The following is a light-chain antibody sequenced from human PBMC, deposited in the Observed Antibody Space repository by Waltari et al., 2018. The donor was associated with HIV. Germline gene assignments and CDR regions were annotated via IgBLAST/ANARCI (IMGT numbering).Light chain of an antibody. V-gene: IGLV1-40*01. Sequence: QSVLTQPPSVSGPPGQRVTIYCTGRSTNIRAGYAVHWYQQHQGTAPKLLIFGTHHRPCGVPDRFSGSKSGTSASLDITGLQAEDESDYYCQSYDSSLSGWVFGGGTKLTVL. CDR3: QSYDSSLSGWV. CDR1: STNIRAGYA. J-gene: IGLJ3*02. CDR2: GTH.